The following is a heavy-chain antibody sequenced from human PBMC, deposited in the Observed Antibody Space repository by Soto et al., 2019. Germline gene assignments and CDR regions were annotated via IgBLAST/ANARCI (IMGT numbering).Heavy chain of an antibody. V-gene: IGHV1-46*01. CDR3: ATWTIADLSNYYGRGV. Sequence: ASVKVSCKASGYTFTSYYMHWVRQAPGQGLEWMGIINPSGGSTTYAQKFQGRVTMTRDTSTTTVYMELSSLRSEDTAIYYCATWTIADLSNYYGRGVWGRGTTGTVSS. J-gene: IGHJ6*02. CDR2: INPSGGST. CDR1: GYTFTSYY. D-gene: IGHD6-13*01.